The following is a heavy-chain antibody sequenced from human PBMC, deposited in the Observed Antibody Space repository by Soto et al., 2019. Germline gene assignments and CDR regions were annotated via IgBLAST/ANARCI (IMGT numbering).Heavy chain of an antibody. CDR3: ATYCAGSSCHPAGEFWFDP. V-gene: IGHV4-39*01. Sequence: SETLSLTCSVSGGSISNSTYSWGWIRQPPGKGLEWIGTIHYSGSTYYNPSLKSRVTISVDTSKNQFSLKLNSVAAADTAMYYCATYCAGSSCHPAGEFWFDPRGQGTLVTVSS. J-gene: IGHJ5*02. CDR2: IHYSGST. D-gene: IGHD2-15*01. CDR1: GGSISNSTYS.